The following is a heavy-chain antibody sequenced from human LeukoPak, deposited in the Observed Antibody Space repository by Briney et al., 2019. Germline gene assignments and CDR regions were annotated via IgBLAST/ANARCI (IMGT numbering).Heavy chain of an antibody. CDR2: ITWNSGIK. CDR3: ARLVVVADATRTDNWFDP. Sequence: GGSLRLSCTASGFTFDDYAMHWGRQVPGPGQERVSGITWNSGIKGYAASVKGRFTISRDNGKTPLYPQMNRLRAEDTAVYYCARLVVVADATRTDNWFDPWGQGTLVTVSS. V-gene: IGHV3-9*01. J-gene: IGHJ5*02. D-gene: IGHD2-15*01. CDR1: GFTFDDYA.